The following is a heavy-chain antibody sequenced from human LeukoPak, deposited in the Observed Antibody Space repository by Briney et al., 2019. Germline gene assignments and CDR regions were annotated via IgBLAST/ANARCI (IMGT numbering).Heavy chain of an antibody. D-gene: IGHD4-17*01. CDR2: ISGSGGST. V-gene: IGHV3-23*01. J-gene: IGHJ4*02. Sequence: GGSLRLSCAASGFTFSSYAVSWVRQAPGRGLEWVSAISGSGGSTYYADSVKGRFTISRDNSKNALYLQMNSLRAEDTAVYYCAKTPGDYVSTLGYWGQGTLVTVSS. CDR1: GFTFSSYA. CDR3: AKTPGDYVSTLGY.